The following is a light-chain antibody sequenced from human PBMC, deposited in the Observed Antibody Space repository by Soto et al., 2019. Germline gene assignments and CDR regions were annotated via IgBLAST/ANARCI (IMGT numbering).Light chain of an antibody. V-gene: IGKV3-20*01. CDR1: QSVTYSF. J-gene: IGKJ1*01. CDR2: GAS. CDR3: HQYGTSTWT. Sequence: EIVLTQSPGTLSLSPGERATLSCRASQSVTYSFLAWYHQKPGQAPRLLIYGASSSATGIPDRFSGSGSGTDFTLTISRLEPEDFAVYYCHQYGTSTWTFVQENKVEIK.